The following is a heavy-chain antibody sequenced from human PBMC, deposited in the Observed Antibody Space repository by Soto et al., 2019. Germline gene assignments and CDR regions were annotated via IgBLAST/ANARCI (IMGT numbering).Heavy chain of an antibody. CDR1: GYTFTSYG. CDR3: ARDPDSSGSGSC. J-gene: IGHJ4*02. D-gene: IGHD3-10*01. V-gene: IGHV1-18*01. Sequence: GASVKVSCKASGYTFTSYGINWVRQAPGQGPEWMGRINPNNGDTNCAQKFQDRVTMTTDTPTSTAYMELRSLRSDDTAVYFCARDPDSSGSGSCWGQGTLVTVSS. CDR2: INPNNGDT.